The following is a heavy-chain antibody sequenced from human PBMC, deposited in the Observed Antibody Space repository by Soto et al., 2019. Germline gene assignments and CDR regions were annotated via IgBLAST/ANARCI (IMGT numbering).Heavy chain of an antibody. J-gene: IGHJ6*02. Sequence: QVPLVQSGAEVKKPGSSVKVSCKSSGGTFSNYGFSWVRQAPGQGLECMGVIVPIFGAEHPKKFQGRITITADEAKDTDVMELRGLRPEDTAVYYCARGGSDYEGSGCYRGHVWGQGTTVTVSS. D-gene: IGHD6-19*01. V-gene: IGHV1-69*12. CDR1: GGTFSNYG. CDR2: IVPIFGA. CDR3: ARGGSDYEGSGCYRGHV.